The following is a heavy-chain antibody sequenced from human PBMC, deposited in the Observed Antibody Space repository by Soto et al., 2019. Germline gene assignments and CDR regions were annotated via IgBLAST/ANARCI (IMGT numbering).Heavy chain of an antibody. D-gene: IGHD2-15*01. CDR2: IYYSGST. Sequence: SETLSLTCTVSGGSISSYYWSWIRQPPGKGLEWIGYIYYSGSTNYNPSLRSRVTISLDTSKNQFSLKLRSATATDTAVYYCARHCSDDSCLVHWGQGALVTSPQ. V-gene: IGHV4-59*08. CDR3: ARHCSDDSCLVH. CDR1: GGSISSYY. J-gene: IGHJ4*02.